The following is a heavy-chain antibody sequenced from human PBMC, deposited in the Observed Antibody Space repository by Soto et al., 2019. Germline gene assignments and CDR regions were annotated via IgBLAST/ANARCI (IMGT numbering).Heavy chain of an antibody. D-gene: IGHD1-1*01. CDR3: SRGSLERGFDP. V-gene: IGHV3-73*01. CDR2: IRSKTKKYAT. Sequence: PGGSLRLSCATSGFTFSGSAVHWVRQASGRGLEWVGRIRSKTKKYATAYAGSVKGRFTISRDDSKNTTYLQMNSLKTEDTAVYYCSRGSLERGFDPWGQGPLVTVSS. CDR1: GFTFSGSA. J-gene: IGHJ5*02.